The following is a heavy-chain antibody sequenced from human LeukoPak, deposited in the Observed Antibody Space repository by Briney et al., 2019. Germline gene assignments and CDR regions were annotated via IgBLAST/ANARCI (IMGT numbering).Heavy chain of an antibody. Sequence: SETLSLTCAVYGGSFSGYYWSWVRQPPGKGMEWSGEINHSGSTNYNPSLKSRVTISVDTSKNQFSLKLSSVTAADTAVYYCARRGRIAAAFDYWGQGTLVTVSS. D-gene: IGHD6-13*01. CDR2: INHSGST. J-gene: IGHJ4*02. CDR3: ARRGRIAAAFDY. V-gene: IGHV4-34*01. CDR1: GGSFSGYY.